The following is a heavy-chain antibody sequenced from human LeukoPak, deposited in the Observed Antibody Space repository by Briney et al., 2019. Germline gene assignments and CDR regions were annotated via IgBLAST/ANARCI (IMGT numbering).Heavy chain of an antibody. Sequence: GGSLRLSCAAPGFTFSSYAMHWVRQAPGKGLEWVAIISDDGSNKYYADSVKGRFTISRDNSKSTLYLQMNSLRAEDTAVFYCTRDPDSRGWCSFDYRGRETRDSV. CDR1: GFTFSSYA. V-gene: IGHV3-30*04. CDR2: ISDDGSNK. CDR3: TRDPDSRGWCSFDY. J-gene: IGHJ4*02. D-gene: IGHD6-19*01.